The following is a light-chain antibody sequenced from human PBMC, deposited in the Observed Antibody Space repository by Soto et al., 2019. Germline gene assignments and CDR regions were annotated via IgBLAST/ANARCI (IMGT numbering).Light chain of an antibody. CDR3: NSYTTTYTLV. CDR1: RSDVGGYNY. V-gene: IGLV2-11*01. CDR2: EVT. Sequence: QSALTQPRSVSGSPGQSVTISCTGTRSDVGGYNYVSWYQHHPGKAPKLIIYEVTNRPSGVSNRFSASKSGNTAYLTISGLQAEDEADYYCNSYTTTYTLVFGTGTKLTVL. J-gene: IGLJ1*01.